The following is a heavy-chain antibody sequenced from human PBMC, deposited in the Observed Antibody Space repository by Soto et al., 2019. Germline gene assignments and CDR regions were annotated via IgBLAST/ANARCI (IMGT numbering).Heavy chain of an antibody. CDR2: IKQDGSEK. Sequence: EVQRVESGGGWGQPGGSLRLSCAAPGFSCSSYWMSWVRQAPGKGLGWVANIKQDGSEKYYVDSVKGRLTSSRDNDKNSLYLQMNSLRAEDRAVYYCARDESSGWFQFFDYWGQGTLVPVSS. J-gene: IGHJ4*02. V-gene: IGHV3-7*01. D-gene: IGHD6-19*01. CDR3: ARDESSGWFQFFDY. CDR1: GFSCSSYW.